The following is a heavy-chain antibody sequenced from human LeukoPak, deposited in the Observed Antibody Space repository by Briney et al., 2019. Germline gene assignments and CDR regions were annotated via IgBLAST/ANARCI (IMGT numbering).Heavy chain of an antibody. V-gene: IGHV3-7*04. J-gene: IGHJ4*02. CDR3: ARSPYSGSYGPFDS. CDR2: IKQDESEK. CDR1: GFPFSNYW. Sequence: GGSLRLSCAASGFPFSNYWMHWVRQAPGKGLEWVANIKQDESEKSYVDSIKGRFTISRDNTKKSLYLQMNSMRAEDTAVYYCARSPYSGSYGPFDSWGQGTLVTVSS. D-gene: IGHD1-26*01.